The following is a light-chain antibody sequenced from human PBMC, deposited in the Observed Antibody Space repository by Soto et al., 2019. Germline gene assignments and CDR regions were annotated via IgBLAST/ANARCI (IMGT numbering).Light chain of an antibody. Sequence: QSALTQPASVSGSPGQSITISCTGTSSDVGGYNYVSWYQQHPGKVPKLMIYEVSNRPSGVSNRFSGSKSANTASLTISGLQAEDEAEYYCSSYTSSSTLVVFGGGTKLTGL. CDR3: SSYTSSSTLVV. V-gene: IGLV2-14*01. CDR1: SSDVGGYNY. CDR2: EVS. J-gene: IGLJ2*01.